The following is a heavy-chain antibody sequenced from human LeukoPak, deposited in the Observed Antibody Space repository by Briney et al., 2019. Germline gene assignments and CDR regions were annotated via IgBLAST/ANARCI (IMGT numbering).Heavy chain of an antibody. CDR2: IYYSGST. J-gene: IGHJ6*02. Sequence: SETLSLTCTVSGGSISSYYWSWIRQPPGKGLEWIGYIYYSGSTNYNPSLKSRVTISVDTSKNQFSLKLSSVTAADTAVYYCARAVDIVVVPAAIETYYYYGMDVWGQGTTVTVSS. CDR1: GGSISSYY. CDR3: ARAVDIVVVPAAIETYYYYGMDV. D-gene: IGHD2-2*02. V-gene: IGHV4-59*12.